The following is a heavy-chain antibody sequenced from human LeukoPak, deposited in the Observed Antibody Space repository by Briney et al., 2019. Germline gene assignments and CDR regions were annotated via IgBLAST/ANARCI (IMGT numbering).Heavy chain of an antibody. Sequence: GGSLRLSCAASGFTFSSYSMNWVRQAPGKGLEWVSSICSSSSYIYYADSVKGRFTISRDNAKNSLYLQMNSLRAEDTAVYYCARGGGNDYWGQGTLVTVSS. D-gene: IGHD1-1*01. CDR3: ARGGGNDY. CDR2: ICSSSSYI. V-gene: IGHV3-21*01. CDR1: GFTFSSYS. J-gene: IGHJ4*02.